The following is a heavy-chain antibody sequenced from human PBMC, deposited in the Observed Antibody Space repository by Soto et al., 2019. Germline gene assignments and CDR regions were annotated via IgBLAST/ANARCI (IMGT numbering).Heavy chain of an antibody. J-gene: IGHJ4*02. D-gene: IGHD1-1*01. V-gene: IGHV4-39*01. CDR3: ARQEDAGNPYFDY. CDR1: GGSISSSSYY. CDR2: IYYSGST. Sequence: SETLSLTCTVSGGSISSSSYYWGWIRQPPGKGLEWIGSIYYSGSTYYNPSLKSRVTISVDTSKNQFSLKLSSVTAADTAVYYCARQEDAGNPYFDYWGQGTLVTVSS.